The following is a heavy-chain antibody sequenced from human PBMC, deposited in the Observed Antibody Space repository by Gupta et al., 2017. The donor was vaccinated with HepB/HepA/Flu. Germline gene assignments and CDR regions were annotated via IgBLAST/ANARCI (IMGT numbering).Heavy chain of an antibody. CDR2: ISYDGSNK. CDR1: GFTFSSYC. V-gene: IGHV3-30*18. Sequence: VQLVESGGGVVQPGRSLRLSCAASGFTFSSYCLHWVRQAPGKGLEWVAVISYDGSNKYYADSVKGRFTISRDNSKNTLDLQMNSLRAEDTAVYDCAKDMAGGGYCSGGSCPYGRDGWGQGTTVTVSS. D-gene: IGHD2-15*01. J-gene: IGHJ6*02. CDR3: AKDMAGGGYCSGGSCPYGRDG.